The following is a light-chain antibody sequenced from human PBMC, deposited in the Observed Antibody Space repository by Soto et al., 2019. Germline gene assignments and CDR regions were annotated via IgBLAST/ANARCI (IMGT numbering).Light chain of an antibody. J-gene: IGKJ4*01. CDR1: QSVSSY. CDR2: DAS. CDR3: QQRSNWPFT. Sequence: EIVFTQSPATLSFSPGERATLSCRASQSVSSYLAWYQQKPGQAPRLLIYDASNRATGIPARFSGSGSGTDFTLTISSLEPEDFAVYYCQQRSNWPFTFGGGTKVDIK. V-gene: IGKV3-11*01.